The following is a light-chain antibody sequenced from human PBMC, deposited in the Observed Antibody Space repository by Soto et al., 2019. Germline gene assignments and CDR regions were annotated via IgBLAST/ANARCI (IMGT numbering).Light chain of an antibody. CDR3: QQYCSSPVT. J-gene: IGKJ1*01. V-gene: IGKV3-20*01. Sequence: EIVLTQSPGTLSLSPGERATLSCRASQSVNSSYLAWYQQKPGRSPRLLIYGASSRATGIPDRFSGSGSGTDFTLTISRLEPEDFAVYYCQQYCSSPVTFGQGIRWIS. CDR1: QSVNSSY. CDR2: GAS.